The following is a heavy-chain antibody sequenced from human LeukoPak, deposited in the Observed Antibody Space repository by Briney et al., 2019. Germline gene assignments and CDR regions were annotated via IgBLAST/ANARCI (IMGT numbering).Heavy chain of an antibody. CDR1: GFTFSNAW. J-gene: IGHJ4*02. CDR3: TTKVLRYFDWLPPDDY. Sequence: GGSLRLSCAASGFTFSNAWMSWVRQAPGKGLEWVGRIKSKTDGGTTDYAAPGKGRFTISRDDSKNTLYLQMNSLKTEDTAVYYCTTKVLRYFDWLPPDDYRGQGTLVTVSS. D-gene: IGHD3-9*01. CDR2: IKSKTDGGTT. V-gene: IGHV3-15*01.